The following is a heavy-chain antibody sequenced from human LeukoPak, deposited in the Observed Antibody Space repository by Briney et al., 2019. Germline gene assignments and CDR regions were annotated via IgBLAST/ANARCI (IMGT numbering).Heavy chain of an antibody. D-gene: IGHD3-16*02. V-gene: IGHV1-2*06. CDR2: INPNSGGT. CDR3: ARDIYDYVWGSYLTDAFDI. J-gene: IGHJ3*02. CDR1: GYTFTGYY. Sequence: ASVKVSCKASGYTFTGYYMHWVRQAPGQGLEWMGRINPNSGGTNYAQKFQGSVTMTRDTSISTAYMELSRLRSDDTAVYYCARDIYDYVWGSYLTDAFDIWGQGTMVTVSS.